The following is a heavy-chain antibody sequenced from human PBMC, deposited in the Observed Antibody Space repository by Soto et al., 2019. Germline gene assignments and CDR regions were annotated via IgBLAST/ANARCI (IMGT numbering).Heavy chain of an antibody. D-gene: IGHD3-3*01. CDR3: AREGPGGDYWGDH. CDR1: GFTFDTYG. J-gene: IGHJ5*02. CDR2: TSWDEGSK. V-gene: IGHV3-30*03. Sequence: QVQLVESGGGVVQPGRSLSLSCAASGFTFDTYGMHWVRQAPGKGLEWLAVTSWDEGSKYYADSVKGRFTISRDNSKNTLYLQMDSLRPEDTAIYFWAREGPGGDYWGDHWGQGTLVTVSS.